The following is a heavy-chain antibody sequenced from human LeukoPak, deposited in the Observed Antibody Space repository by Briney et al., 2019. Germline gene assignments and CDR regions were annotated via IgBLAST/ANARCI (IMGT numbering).Heavy chain of an antibody. D-gene: IGHD1-26*01. CDR2: IKQDGSET. Sequence: GGSLRLSCAASGFTFTNNFMSWVRQVPGKGLEWVANIKQDGSETTYADSVRGRFTIFRDNSKNTLYLQMNSLRAEDTAVYYCAKDGALWDLDYWGQGTLVTVSS. CDR3: AKDGALWDLDY. J-gene: IGHJ4*02. CDR1: GFTFTNNF. V-gene: IGHV3-7*01.